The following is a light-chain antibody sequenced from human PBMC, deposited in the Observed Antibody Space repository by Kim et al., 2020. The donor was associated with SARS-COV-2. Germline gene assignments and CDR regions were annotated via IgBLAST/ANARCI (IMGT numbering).Light chain of an antibody. CDR2: KAS. Sequence: DIQMTQSPSTLSASVGDGVTITCRASQSISTWLAWYQQKPGKVPRLLIYKASSLESGVPSRFSGSGSGTEFTLTISNLQPDDFATYYCQQCSDFRYSFGQGTKLEI. CDR3: QQCSDFRYS. CDR1: QSISTW. V-gene: IGKV1-5*03. J-gene: IGKJ2*03.